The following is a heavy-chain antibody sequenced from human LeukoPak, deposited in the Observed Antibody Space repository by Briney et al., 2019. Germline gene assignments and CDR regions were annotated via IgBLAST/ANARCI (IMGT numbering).Heavy chain of an antibody. Sequence: SETLSLTCAVYGGSFSGYYWSWIRQPPGKGLEWIGEINHSGSTNYNPSLKSRVTISVDTSKNQFSLKLSSVTAADTAGYYCARGTGEWLSGYNWFDPWGQGTLVTVSS. CDR3: ARGTGEWLSGYNWFDP. D-gene: IGHD3-3*01. CDR1: GGSFSGYY. J-gene: IGHJ5*02. CDR2: INHSGST. V-gene: IGHV4-34*01.